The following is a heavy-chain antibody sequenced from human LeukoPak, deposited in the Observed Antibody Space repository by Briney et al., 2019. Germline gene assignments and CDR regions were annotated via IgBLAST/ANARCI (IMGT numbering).Heavy chain of an antibody. D-gene: IGHD2-2*01. CDR2: IIPILGIA. CDR3: ARAGDAVVVIPTATYYFDY. J-gene: IGHJ4*02. CDR1: GGTFSSYA. V-gene: IGHV1-69*04. Sequence: SVKVSCKASGGTFSSYAISWVRQAPGQGLEWMGRIIPILGIANYAQKFQGRVTITADKSTSTAYMERSSLRSEDTAVYYCARAGDAVVVIPTATYYFDYWGQGTLVTVSS.